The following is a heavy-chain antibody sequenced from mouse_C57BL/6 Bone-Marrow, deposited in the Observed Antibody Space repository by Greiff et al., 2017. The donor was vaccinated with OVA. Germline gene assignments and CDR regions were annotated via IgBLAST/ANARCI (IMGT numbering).Heavy chain of an antibody. D-gene: IGHD2-4*01. V-gene: IGHV10-1*01. CDR1: GFSFNTYA. CDR2: IRSKSNNYAT. J-gene: IGHJ4*01. CDR3: VSLYYDYDGYAMDY. Sequence: EVNVVESGGGLVQPKGSLKLSCAASGFSFNTYAMNWVRQAPGKGLEWVARIRSKSNNYATYYADSVKDRFTISRDDSESMLYLQMNNLKTEDTAMYYCVSLYYDYDGYAMDYWGQGTSVTVSS.